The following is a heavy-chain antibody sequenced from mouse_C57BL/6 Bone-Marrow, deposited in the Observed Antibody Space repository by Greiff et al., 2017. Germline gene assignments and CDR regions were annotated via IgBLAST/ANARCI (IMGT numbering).Heavy chain of an antibody. V-gene: IGHV10-1*01. CDR1: GFSFNTYA. Sequence: EADGGLVQPKGSLKLSCAASGFSFNTYAMHWVRQAPGKGLEWVARIRSKSNNYATYYADSVKDRFTISRDDSESMLYLQMNNLKAEDTAIYYGVRGDSSGSAWFAYWGQGTLVTVSA. J-gene: IGHJ3*01. CDR2: IRSKSNNYAT. CDR3: VRGDSSGSAWFAY. D-gene: IGHD3-2*02.